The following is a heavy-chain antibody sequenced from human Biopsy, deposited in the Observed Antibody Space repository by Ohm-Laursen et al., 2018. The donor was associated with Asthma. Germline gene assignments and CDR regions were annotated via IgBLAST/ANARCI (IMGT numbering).Heavy chain of an antibody. V-gene: IGHV1-69*13. CDR3: ARCQVGYSSGWSLLLKKIYYSGMDV. Sequence: VKISCKAPGGTFSNFAISWVRQAPGQGFEWLGGIWTVFGKPTSAQKFQGRVTITADESTSTAYMEVTSLRSEDTAIYYCARCQVGYSSGWSLLLKKIYYSGMDVWGQGTAVTVSS. D-gene: IGHD6-19*01. CDR1: GGTFSNFA. J-gene: IGHJ6*02. CDR2: IWTVFGKP.